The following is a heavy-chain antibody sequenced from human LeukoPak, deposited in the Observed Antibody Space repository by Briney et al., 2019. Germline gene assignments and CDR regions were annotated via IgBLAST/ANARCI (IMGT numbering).Heavy chain of an antibody. V-gene: IGHV1-2*02. CDR2: INPNSGGT. J-gene: IGHJ4*02. CDR1: GYTFTGYY. Sequence: GASVKVSCKASGYTFTGYYMHWVRQAPGQGLEWMGWINPNSGGTNYAQKFQGRVTMARDTSISTAYMELSRLRSDDTAVYYCAKIGSSYSSSSVGPSSSSWYEVIFDYWGQGTLVTVSS. CDR3: AKIGSSYSSSSVGPSSSSWYEVIFDY. D-gene: IGHD6-13*01.